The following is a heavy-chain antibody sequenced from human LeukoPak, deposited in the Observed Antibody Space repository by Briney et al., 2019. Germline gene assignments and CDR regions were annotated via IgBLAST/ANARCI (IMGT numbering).Heavy chain of an antibody. V-gene: IGHV1-2*06. Sequence: ASVKVSCKASGYTFTGYYLHWVRQAPGHGLEWMGRINPNSGGTNFAQKFQGRVTMTRDTSISTAYMELSSLRSDDTAVYYCARCRTVTTIDYWGQGTLVTVSS. CDR2: INPNSGGT. J-gene: IGHJ4*02. D-gene: IGHD4-17*01. CDR1: GYTFTGYY. CDR3: ARCRTVTTIDY.